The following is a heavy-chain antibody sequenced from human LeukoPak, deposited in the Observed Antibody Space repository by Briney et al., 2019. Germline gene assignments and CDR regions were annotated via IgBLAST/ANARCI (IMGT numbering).Heavy chain of an antibody. CDR1: GFTFSDYY. D-gene: IGHD6-19*01. J-gene: IGHJ4*02. Sequence: GGSLRLSCAASGFTFSDYYMSWIRQAPGKGLEWVSAISGSGGSTYYADSVKGRFTISRDNSKNTLYLQMNSLRAEDTAVYYCAKGSSGWTAYFDYWGQGTLVTVSS. CDR3: AKGSSGWTAYFDY. V-gene: IGHV3-23*01. CDR2: ISGSGGST.